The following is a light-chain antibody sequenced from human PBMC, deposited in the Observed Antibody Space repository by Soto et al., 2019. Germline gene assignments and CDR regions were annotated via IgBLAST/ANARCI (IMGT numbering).Light chain of an antibody. J-gene: IGLJ3*02. CDR3: SSFTDGLTLV. CDR1: SSDIGNYNY. Sequence: QSALTQPASVSGSPGQSIAISCTGTSSDIGNYNYVSWYQQHPGKAPKLAIYEVSNRPSGVSKRFSGSKSGNTASLTISGLQADDEAAYYCSSFTDGLTLVFGGGTKVTVL. V-gene: IGLV2-14*01. CDR2: EVS.